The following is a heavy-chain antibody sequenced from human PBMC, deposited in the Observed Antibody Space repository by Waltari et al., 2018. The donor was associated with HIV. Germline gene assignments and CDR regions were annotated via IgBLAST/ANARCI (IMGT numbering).Heavy chain of an antibody. J-gene: IGHJ4*02. CDR1: GFTVRRYR. V-gene: IGHV3-74*01. CDR2: INSDGSST. D-gene: IGHD3-16*01. CDR3: ASLYNYVWGSPHPFDY. Sequence: EVQLVESGGGWVQPGGSRRLSCAAPGFTVRRYRMHWVRQAPGTGLVWVSLINSDGSSTNYADSVKGRCTISRDNAKNTVYLQMNGLRAEDTALYYCASLYNYVWGSPHPFDYWGQGTLVTVSS.